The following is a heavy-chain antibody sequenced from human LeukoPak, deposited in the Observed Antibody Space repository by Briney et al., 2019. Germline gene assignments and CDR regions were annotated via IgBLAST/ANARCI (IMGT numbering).Heavy chain of an antibody. CDR2: INAGNGNT. CDR1: GYTFTSYA. V-gene: IGHV1-3*01. Sequence: ASVKVSCKASGYTFTSYAMHWVHQAPGQRLEWMGWINAGNGNTKYSQKFQGRVTITRDTSASTAYMELSSLRSEDTAVYYCARARGSIAVAVYYFDYWGQGTLVTVSS. J-gene: IGHJ4*02. D-gene: IGHD6-19*01. CDR3: ARARGSIAVAVYYFDY.